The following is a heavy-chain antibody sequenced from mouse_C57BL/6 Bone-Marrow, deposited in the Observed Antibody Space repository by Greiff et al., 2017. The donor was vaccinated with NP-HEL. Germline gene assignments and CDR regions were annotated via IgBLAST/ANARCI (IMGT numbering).Heavy chain of an antibody. J-gene: IGHJ4*01. D-gene: IGHD1-1*01. CDR2: IYPGGGYT. CDR1: GYTFTNYW. CDR3: ARKGPYYYGSSYGYAMDY. V-gene: IGHV1-63*01. Sequence: VQLQQSGAELVRPGTSVKMSCKASGYTFTNYWIGWAKQRPGHGLEWIGDIYPGGGYTNYNEKFKGKATLTADKSSSTAYMQFSSLTSEDSAIYYWARKGPYYYGSSYGYAMDYWGQGTSVTVSS.